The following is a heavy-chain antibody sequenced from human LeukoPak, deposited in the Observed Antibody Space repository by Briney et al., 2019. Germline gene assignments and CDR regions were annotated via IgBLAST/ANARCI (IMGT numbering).Heavy chain of an antibody. D-gene: IGHD6-19*01. CDR2: ISSSSTSTI. CDR3: ARLIGWSRFDP. J-gene: IGHJ5*02. V-gene: IGHV3-48*01. CDR1: GFTFSNYA. Sequence: GGPLRLSCAASGFTFSNYAMNWARQAPGKGLEWVSYISSSSTSTIYYADSVKGRFTISRDNSKNTLHLQMNSLRAEDTAVFYCARLIGWSRFDPWGQGAVVTVST.